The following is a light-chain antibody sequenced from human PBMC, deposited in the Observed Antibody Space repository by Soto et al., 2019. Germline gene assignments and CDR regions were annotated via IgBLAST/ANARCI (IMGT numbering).Light chain of an antibody. V-gene: IGKV3-20*01. J-gene: IGKJ1*01. CDR3: QQYGSSPPT. CDR2: GAS. Sequence: EIVLTQTPGTVSLSPGERATLSCRASQSVRSTYFAWYQQKPGQAPRLLIYGASSRATGIPDRFSGSGSGTDFTLTISRLEPEDFAVYYCQQYGSSPPTFGQGTKVDI. CDR1: QSVRSTY.